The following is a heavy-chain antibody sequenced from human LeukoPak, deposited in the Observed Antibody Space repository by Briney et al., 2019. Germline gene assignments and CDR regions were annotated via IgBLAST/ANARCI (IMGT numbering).Heavy chain of an antibody. J-gene: IGHJ3*02. CDR1: GFTFGDYA. V-gene: IGHV3-49*03. Sequence: GGWLRLSCTASGFTFGDYAMSWFRQAPGKGLEWVGFIRSKAYGGTTEYAASVKGRFTISRDDSKGIAYLQMNSLKTEDTAVYYCTSPYYYDSSGYYYDAFDIWGQGTMVTVSS. CDR2: IRSKAYGGTT. D-gene: IGHD3-22*01. CDR3: TSPYYYDSSGYYYDAFDI.